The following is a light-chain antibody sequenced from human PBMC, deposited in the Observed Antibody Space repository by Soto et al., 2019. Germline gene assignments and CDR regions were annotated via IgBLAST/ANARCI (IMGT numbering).Light chain of an antibody. J-gene: IGKJ5*01. Sequence: GDRVTITCRASQSISSWLAWYQQKPGKAPKLLIYDASSLQRGVPSRFSGSGSGTDFTLTISSLQPEDFATYYCQQSYSTPYTFGQGTRLEIK. V-gene: IGKV1-39*01. CDR3: QQSYSTPYT. CDR1: QSISSW. CDR2: DAS.